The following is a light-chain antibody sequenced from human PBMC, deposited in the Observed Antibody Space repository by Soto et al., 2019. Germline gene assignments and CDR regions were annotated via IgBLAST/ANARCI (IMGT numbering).Light chain of an antibody. CDR1: QGVSSY. V-gene: IGKV3-11*01. J-gene: IGKJ1*01. Sequence: EIVLTHSPATLSLTPGERATLSCRASQGVSSYLGWYQQKPGQAPRLLIYDASHRATGLPARFSGSGSGTDFTLTISSLEPEDFPVYYCQQRSNWPRTFGQGTKVDIK. CDR2: DAS. CDR3: QQRSNWPRT.